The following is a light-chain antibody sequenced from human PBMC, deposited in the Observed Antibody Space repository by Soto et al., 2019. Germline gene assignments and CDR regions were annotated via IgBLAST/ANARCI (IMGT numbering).Light chain of an antibody. CDR3: QQSYSTPRT. CDR2: AAS. V-gene: IGKV1-39*01. CDR1: QGIGVY. J-gene: IGKJ1*01. Sequence: DIQMTQSPSSLSASLGDRVTITCRASQGIGVYLAWYQQRPGRVPNLLIYAASSLQCGVPSRFSGSGSGADFTLTISSLQPEDFATYYCQQSYSTPRTSGQGTKV.